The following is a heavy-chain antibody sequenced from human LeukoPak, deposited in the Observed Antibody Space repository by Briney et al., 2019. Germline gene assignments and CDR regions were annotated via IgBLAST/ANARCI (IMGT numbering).Heavy chain of an antibody. CDR2: ISYDGTTK. Sequence: GGSLRLSCGASGFTFSTYAMHWVRQAPGKGLECVSVISYDGTTKDYADSVKGRFTISRDNSNDTLYLQMNSLRPEDTVLYYCARVNTIFGVDIVSLGAEFEFWGQGTLVTVSS. J-gene: IGHJ4*02. D-gene: IGHD3-3*02. CDR1: GFTFSTYA. CDR3: ARVNTIFGVDIVSLGAEFEF. V-gene: IGHV3-30*03.